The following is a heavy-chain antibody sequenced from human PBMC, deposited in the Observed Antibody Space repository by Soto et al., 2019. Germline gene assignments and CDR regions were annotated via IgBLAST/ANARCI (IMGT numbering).Heavy chain of an antibody. D-gene: IGHD3-16*01. Sequence: QVQLVQSGAEVXKPGASVKVSCKASGYTFTRSGISWVRQAPGQGLEWMGWINGYNGNTNYAQKFQGRITMTTDTPTSTAYMELRSLRSDDTAVYYCARMGDVPYYYYGMDVWGQGTTVIVSS. CDR1: GYTFTRSG. V-gene: IGHV1-18*01. CDR2: INGYNGNT. J-gene: IGHJ6*02. CDR3: ARMGDVPYYYYGMDV.